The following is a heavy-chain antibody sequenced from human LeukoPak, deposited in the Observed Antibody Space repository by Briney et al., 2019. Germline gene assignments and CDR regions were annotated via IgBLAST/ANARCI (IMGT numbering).Heavy chain of an antibody. Sequence: GGSLRLSCAASGFTFSDHYMDWVRQAPGKGLEWVGRTRNKANSYTTEYAASVKGRFTISRDDSKNSLYLQMSSLKTEDTAVYYCARDTGGYYGSGSTYFDYWGQGTLVTVSS. D-gene: IGHD3-10*01. J-gene: IGHJ4*02. V-gene: IGHV3-72*01. CDR2: TRNKANSYTT. CDR1: GFTFSDHY. CDR3: ARDTGGYYGSGSTYFDY.